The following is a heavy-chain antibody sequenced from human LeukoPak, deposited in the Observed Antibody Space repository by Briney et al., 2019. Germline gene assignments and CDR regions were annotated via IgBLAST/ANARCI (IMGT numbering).Heavy chain of an antibody. V-gene: IGHV3-66*03. D-gene: IGHD3-3*01. CDR1: EFIVSINH. J-gene: IGHJ4*02. CDR2: IYSRGDT. Sequence: PGGSLRLSCAASEFIVSINHMTWVRQAPGKGLEWVSLIYSRGDTKYADSVKGRFTISRDNSKNTLYLQMNSLRTEDTAVYYCAKDLSKGLLYRRGMFYFDYWGQGTLVTVSS. CDR3: AKDLSKGLLYRRGMFYFDY.